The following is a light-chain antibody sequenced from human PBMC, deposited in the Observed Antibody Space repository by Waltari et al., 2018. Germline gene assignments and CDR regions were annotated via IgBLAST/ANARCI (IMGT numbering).Light chain of an antibody. Sequence: EIVLMQSPGTLSLSPGERATLSCRASQSVRRFLAWYQQKLGQAPRLLIYEATSRATGIPDRFSGSGFGTDFSLIISRLEPEDFAVYYCQKYGTLPATFGQGTKVEIK. CDR1: QSVRRF. CDR3: QKYGTLPAT. V-gene: IGKV3-20*01. J-gene: IGKJ1*01. CDR2: EAT.